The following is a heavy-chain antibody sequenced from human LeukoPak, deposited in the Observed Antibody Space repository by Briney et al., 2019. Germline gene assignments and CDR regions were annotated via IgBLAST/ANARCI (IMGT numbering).Heavy chain of an antibody. Sequence: ASVKVSCKASGYTFTSYYMHWVRQAPGQGLEWMGIINPSGGSTSYAQKFQGRVTMTRDTSTSTVYMELSSLRSEDTAVYYCARGTLRWLHSSVGFDYWGQGTLVTVSS. CDR2: INPSGGST. V-gene: IGHV1-46*01. CDR3: ARGTLRWLHSSVGFDY. CDR1: GYTFTSYY. J-gene: IGHJ4*02. D-gene: IGHD5-24*01.